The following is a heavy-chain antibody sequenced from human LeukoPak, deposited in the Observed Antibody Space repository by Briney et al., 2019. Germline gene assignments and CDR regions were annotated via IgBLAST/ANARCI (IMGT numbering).Heavy chain of an antibody. Sequence: PGGSLRLSCAASGFTFSSYSMNWVRQAPGKGLEWVSYISSSSSTIYYADSVKSRFTISRDNAKNSLYLQMNSLRAEDTAVYYCARDSNDGDYAGVLFDYWGQGTLVTVSS. CDR2: ISSSSSTI. J-gene: IGHJ4*02. V-gene: IGHV3-48*01. CDR1: GFTFSSYS. D-gene: IGHD4-17*01. CDR3: ARDSNDGDYAGVLFDY.